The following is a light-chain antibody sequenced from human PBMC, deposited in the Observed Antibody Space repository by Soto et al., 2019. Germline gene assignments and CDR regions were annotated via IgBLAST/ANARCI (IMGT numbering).Light chain of an antibody. CDR2: EVK. V-gene: IGLV2-14*03. CDR3: SSYTSSTTLV. J-gene: IGLJ3*02. Sequence: QSALTQPASVSGSAGQSITISCSGTMRDVGAYNLVSWYQQHPGTAPKLILYEVKYRPSGVSDRFSGSKSGITASLTISGLQAEDEADYYCSSYTSSTTLVIGGGTKVTVL. CDR1: MRDVGAYNL.